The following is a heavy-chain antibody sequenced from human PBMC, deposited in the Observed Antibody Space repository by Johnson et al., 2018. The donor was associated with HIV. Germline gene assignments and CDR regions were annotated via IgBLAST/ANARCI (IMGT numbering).Heavy chain of an antibody. V-gene: IGHV3-NL1*01. J-gene: IGHJ3*02. D-gene: IGHD6-13*01. CDR1: AFTFSGYA. CDR2: ITGSGVTT. CDR3: ARVSRIAGAFDI. Sequence: QVQVVESGGGVVQPGRSLRLSCTSSAFTFSGYAMHWVRQAPGKGLEWVSSITGSGVTTYYTNSVKGRFTISRDNSKNTLYLQMNSLRAEDTAVYYCARVSRIAGAFDIWGQGTMVTVSS.